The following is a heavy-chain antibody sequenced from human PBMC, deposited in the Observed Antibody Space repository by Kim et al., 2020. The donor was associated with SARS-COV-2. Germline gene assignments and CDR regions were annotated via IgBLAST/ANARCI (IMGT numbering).Heavy chain of an antibody. CDR3: ARPERYCSGGSCLPFDP. V-gene: IGHV4-39*01. Sequence: LKSRVTISVDTSKNQFSLKLSSVTAADTAVYYCARPERYCSGGSCLPFDPWGQGTLVTVSS. D-gene: IGHD2-15*01. J-gene: IGHJ5*02.